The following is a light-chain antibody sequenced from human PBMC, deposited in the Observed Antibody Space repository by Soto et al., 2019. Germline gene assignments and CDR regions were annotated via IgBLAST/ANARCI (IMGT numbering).Light chain of an antibody. CDR1: QSLLHSDGKTY. CDR3: RESVQLPLT. Sequence: DIVMTQTPLSLSVTPGQPASISCKSSQSLLHSDGKTYLYWYLQKPGQPPQLLIYEVYNRFSGVAHGLIVSESGTGFRVILCRVGDEDVGVFYCRESVQLPLTFGGGTKVEIK. J-gene: IGKJ4*01. V-gene: IGKV2D-29*01. CDR2: EVY.